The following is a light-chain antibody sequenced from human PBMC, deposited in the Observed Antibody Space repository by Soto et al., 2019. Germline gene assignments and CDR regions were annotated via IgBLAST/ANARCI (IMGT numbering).Light chain of an antibody. CDR1: QSVSSSY. CDR3: QQYGSSPLFT. Sequence: EIVLTQSPGTLSLSPGERATLSCRASQSVSSSYLAWYQQKPGQAPRLLIYGASSRATGIPDRFSGSGSGTVFTLTISRLEPEDFAVYYCQQYGSSPLFTFGPGTKVDTK. CDR2: GAS. V-gene: IGKV3-20*01. J-gene: IGKJ3*01.